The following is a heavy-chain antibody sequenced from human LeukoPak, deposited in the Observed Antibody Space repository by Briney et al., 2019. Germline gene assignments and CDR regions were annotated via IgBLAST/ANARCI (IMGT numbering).Heavy chain of an antibody. CDR1: GGTISSSSYY. D-gene: IGHD4-17*01. CDR3: ARDTTVTTWDAFDI. CDR2: IYYSGSN. V-gene: IGHV4-39*07. Sequence: SETLSLTCTVSGGTISSSSYYWGWIRQPPGKGLEGIGSIYYSGSNYYNPFLKSRVTISVDTSKNQFSLKLSSVTAADTAVYYCARDTTVTTWDAFDIWGQGAMVTVSS. J-gene: IGHJ3*02.